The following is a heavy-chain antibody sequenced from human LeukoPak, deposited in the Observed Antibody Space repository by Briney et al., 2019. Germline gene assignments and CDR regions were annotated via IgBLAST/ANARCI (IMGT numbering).Heavy chain of an antibody. CDR2: IKSKTEGGTT. J-gene: IGHJ4*02. Sequence: GGSLRLSCAASGFTFSNGWMSWVRQAPGKGLEWVGRIKSKTEGGTTDYAAPVRGRFTISRDESKNTVYLEMNSLKTEDTAVYFCTPPYHLPTTDYWGQGTLVTVSS. CDR3: TPPYHLPTTDY. CDR1: GFTFSNGW. D-gene: IGHD2-2*01. V-gene: IGHV3-15*01.